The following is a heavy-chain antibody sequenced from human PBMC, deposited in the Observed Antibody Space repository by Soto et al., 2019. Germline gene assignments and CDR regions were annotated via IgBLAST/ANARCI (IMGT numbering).Heavy chain of an antibody. V-gene: IGHV1-69*12. CDR1: GGTFSSYA. CDR3: ARGDCISTSCYAGVHQDGMDV. D-gene: IGHD2-2*01. CDR2: IIPIFGTA. J-gene: IGHJ6*02. Sequence: QVQLVQSGAEVKKPGSSVKVSCKASGGTFSSYAISWVRQAPGQGLEWMGGIIPIFGTANYAQKFQGRVTITADESTSTAYMELSSLRSEDTAVYYCARGDCISTSCYAGVHQDGMDVWGQGTTVTVSS.